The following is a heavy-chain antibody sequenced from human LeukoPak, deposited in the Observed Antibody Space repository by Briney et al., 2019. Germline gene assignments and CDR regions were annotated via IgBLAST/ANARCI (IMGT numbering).Heavy chain of an antibody. J-gene: IGHJ3*02. CDR3: ARRGGGGRSDALDI. CDR1: GFTFSAYS. Sequence: GESLRLSCAASGFTFSAYSMIWVRQAPGKGLEWVSYSSTTGNTIHYTDSVKGRFTVSRDNAKNSLFLQMNSLRDEDTAVYYCARRGGGGRSDALDIWGQGTMVTVSS. D-gene: IGHD2-21*01. CDR2: SSTTGNTI. V-gene: IGHV3-48*02.